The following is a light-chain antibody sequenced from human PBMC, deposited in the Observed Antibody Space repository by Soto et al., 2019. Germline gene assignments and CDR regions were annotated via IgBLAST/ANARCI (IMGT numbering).Light chain of an antibody. CDR3: QKYNSAPQT. CDR2: AAS. Sequence: DIQMTQSPSYLSASVGDSVTITCRASQGISHYLPWHQQKPGKVPKVLIYAASTLQSGVPSRFSGSGSETDFTLTISNLEPEDVATYYCQKYNSAPQTFGQGTKVDIK. V-gene: IGKV1-27*01. CDR1: QGISHY. J-gene: IGKJ1*01.